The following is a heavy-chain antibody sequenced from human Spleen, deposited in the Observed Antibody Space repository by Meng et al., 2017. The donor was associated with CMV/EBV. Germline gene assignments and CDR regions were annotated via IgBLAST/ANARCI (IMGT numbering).Heavy chain of an antibody. Sequence: GSLRLSCTVSGGSISSNSYYWGWIRQPPGKGLEWIGSIYYSGSTYYNPSLKSRVTISVDTSKNQFSLTLSSVTAADTAVYYCVRHIIVVPGRGYGVDVWGQGTTVTVSS. D-gene: IGHD2-2*01. CDR3: VRHIIVVPGRGYGVDV. V-gene: IGHV4-39*01. CDR1: GGSISSNSYY. CDR2: IYYSGST. J-gene: IGHJ6*02.